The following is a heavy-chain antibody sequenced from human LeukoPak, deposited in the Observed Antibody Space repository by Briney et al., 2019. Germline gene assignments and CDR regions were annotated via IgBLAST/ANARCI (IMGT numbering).Heavy chain of an antibody. CDR1: GYSFTSYW. V-gene: IGHV5-51*01. CDR2: IYPGDSDT. Sequence: GESLKISCKGSGYSFTSYWIGWVRQMPGKVLEWMGIIYPGDSDTRYSPSFQGQVTISADKSISTTYLQWSSLKASDTAMYYCARPGTTGTIPFDYWGQGTLVTVSS. D-gene: IGHD1-1*01. J-gene: IGHJ4*02. CDR3: ARPGTTGTIPFDY.